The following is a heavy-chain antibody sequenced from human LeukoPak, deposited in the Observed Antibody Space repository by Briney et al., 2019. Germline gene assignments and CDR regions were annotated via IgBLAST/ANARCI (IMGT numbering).Heavy chain of an antibody. D-gene: IGHD2-2*01. CDR2: ISAYNGNT. J-gene: IGHJ3*02. V-gene: IGHV1-18*01. CDR1: GYTFTSYG. CDR3: ARDLYCSSTSCYFDAFDI. Sequence: ASVKVSCKASGYTFTSYGISWVRQAPGQGLEWMGWISAYNGNTNYAQKLQGRVTMTTDTSTSTAYMELRSLRSDDTAVYYCARDLYCSSTSCYFDAFDIWGQGTMVTVSS.